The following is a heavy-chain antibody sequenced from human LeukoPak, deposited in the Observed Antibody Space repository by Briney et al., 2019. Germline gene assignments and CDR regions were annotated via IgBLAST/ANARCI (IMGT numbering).Heavy chain of an antibody. CDR2: ISSRGSTI. CDR3: ARGVVPGYFDY. D-gene: IGHD2-8*01. J-gene: IGHJ4*02. Sequence: PGGSLRLSCEASGFSLSSYEMNWVRQAPGKGLEWVSHISSRGSTIYYADSVKGRFTISRDNAKNSLYLQMNSLRAEDTAVYYCARGVVPGYFDYWGQGTLVTVSS. V-gene: IGHV3-48*03. CDR1: GFSLSSYE.